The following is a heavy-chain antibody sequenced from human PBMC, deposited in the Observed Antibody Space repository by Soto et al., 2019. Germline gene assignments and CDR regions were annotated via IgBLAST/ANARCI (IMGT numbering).Heavy chain of an antibody. CDR2: INWNGGST. CDR1: GFTFDDYG. Sequence: GGSLRLSCAASGFTFDDYGMSWVRQAPGKGLEWVSGINWNGGSTGYADSVKGRFTISRDNAKNSLYLQMNSLRAEDTALYYCARGELAAAGARRRNWFDPWGQGTLVTVSS. CDR3: ARGELAAAGARRRNWFDP. J-gene: IGHJ5*02. V-gene: IGHV3-20*04. D-gene: IGHD6-13*01.